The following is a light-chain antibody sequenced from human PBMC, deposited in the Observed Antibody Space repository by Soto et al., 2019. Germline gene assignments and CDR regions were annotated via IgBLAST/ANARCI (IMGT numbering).Light chain of an antibody. J-gene: IGLJ2*01. CDR2: NVS. Sequence: QSALTQPASVSGSPGQSITISCTGASSDIGGYNHVSWYQQHPGKAPKLIIYNVSHRPSGVSTRFSGSKYGNTASLIIAGLQAEDEADYFCSSYTNTSPHVIFGGGTKLTFL. CDR3: SSYTNTSPHVI. V-gene: IGLV2-14*03. CDR1: SSDIGGYNH.